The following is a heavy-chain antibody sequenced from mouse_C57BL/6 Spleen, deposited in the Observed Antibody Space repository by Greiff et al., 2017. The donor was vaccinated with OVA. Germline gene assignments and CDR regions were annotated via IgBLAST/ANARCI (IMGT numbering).Heavy chain of an antibody. CDR2: IYPGDGDT. CDR3: ARDSFYAMDY. J-gene: IGHJ4*01. Sequence: VQVVESGPELVKPGASVKISCTASGYAFSSSWMNWVKQRPGKGLEWIARIYPGDGDTTYHAKFTGKATLTADKSSSTAYMQHSSLTAEDSAVYFCARDSFYAMDYWGQGTSVIVSS. V-gene: IGHV1-82*01. CDR1: GYAFSSSW.